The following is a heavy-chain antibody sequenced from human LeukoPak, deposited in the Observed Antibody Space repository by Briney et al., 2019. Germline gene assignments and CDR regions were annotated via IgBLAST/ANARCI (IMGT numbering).Heavy chain of an antibody. V-gene: IGHV4-61*02. CDR2: IFRSGET. CDR3: ARIYAGGSFFDY. Sequence: SETLSLTCTVSGDSVTSNSYYWNWIRQPAGKGLEWIGRIFRSGETYYNPSLKSRVSVSLDTAKNQFSLNLTSVTAADTAVYYCARIYAGGSFFDYWGQGTLVTVSS. J-gene: IGHJ4*02. CDR1: GDSVTSNSYY. D-gene: IGHD3-10*01.